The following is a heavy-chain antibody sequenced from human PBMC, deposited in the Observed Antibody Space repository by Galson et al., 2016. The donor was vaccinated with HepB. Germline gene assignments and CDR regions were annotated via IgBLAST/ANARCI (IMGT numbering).Heavy chain of an antibody. CDR3: AQTRRWLQSPSDD. V-gene: IGHV2-5*01. CDR1: GFSLTTSGVG. D-gene: IGHD5-24*01. CDR2: IYLNDGK. J-gene: IGHJ4*02. Sequence: PALVKPTQTLTLTCTFTGFSLTTSGVGVGWIRQPPGKALEWLALIYLNDGKRYSPSLKSRLTITEDTSKNQVVLTMTNMDPVDTATFYCAQTRRWLQSPSDDWGQGILVTVSS.